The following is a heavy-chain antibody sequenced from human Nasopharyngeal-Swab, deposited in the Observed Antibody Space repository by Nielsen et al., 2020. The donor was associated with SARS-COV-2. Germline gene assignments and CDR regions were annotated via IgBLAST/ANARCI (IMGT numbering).Heavy chain of an antibody. J-gene: IGHJ4*02. Sequence: SETLSLTCAVYGGSFSGYYWSWIRQPPGKGLEWIGEINHSGSTNYNPSLKSRVTISVDTSKNQFSLKLSSVTAADTAVYYCARGDYDFWSGYYIYWGQGTLVTVSS. CDR3: ARGDYDFWSGYYIY. D-gene: IGHD3-3*01. CDR1: GGSFSGYY. V-gene: IGHV4-34*01. CDR2: INHSGST.